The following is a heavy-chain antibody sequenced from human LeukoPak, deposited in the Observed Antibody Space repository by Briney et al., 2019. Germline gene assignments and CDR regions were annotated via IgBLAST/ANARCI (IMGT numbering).Heavy chain of an antibody. J-gene: IGHJ6*02. D-gene: IGHD1-1*01. Sequence: ASVKVSCKASGYTFTGYYMHWVRQAPGQGLEWMGWINPNSGGTNYAQKFQGRVTMTRDTSTSTAYMELSRLRSDDTAVYYCARDPGQLERRGAHGMDVWGRGTTVTVSS. CDR3: ARDPGQLERRGAHGMDV. V-gene: IGHV1-2*02. CDR2: INPNSGGT. CDR1: GYTFTGYY.